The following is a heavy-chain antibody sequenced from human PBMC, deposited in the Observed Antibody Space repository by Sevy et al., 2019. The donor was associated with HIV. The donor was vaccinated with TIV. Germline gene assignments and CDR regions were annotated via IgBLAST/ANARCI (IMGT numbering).Heavy chain of an antibody. Sequence: GGSLRLSCAASGFTVTTYSMNWVRQGPGKGLEWVSYISDGSITRYYADSVEGRFTISRDNGKNSLYLQMNSLRDEDTAVYYCAGGLGGKGYFDYWGQGTLVTVSS. D-gene: IGHD2-15*01. J-gene: IGHJ4*02. CDR1: GFTVTTYS. CDR3: AGGLGGKGYFDY. CDR2: ISDGSITR. V-gene: IGHV3-48*02.